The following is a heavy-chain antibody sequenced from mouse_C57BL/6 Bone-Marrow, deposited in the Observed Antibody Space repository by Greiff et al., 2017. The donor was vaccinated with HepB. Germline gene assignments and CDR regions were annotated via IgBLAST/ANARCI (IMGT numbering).Heavy chain of an antibody. D-gene: IGHD1-1*01. CDR2: IHPNSGST. V-gene: IGHV1-64*01. CDR1: GYTFTSYW. J-gene: IGHJ4*01. CDR3: AGSSPYYYAMDY. Sequence: QVQLQQPGAELVKPGASVKLSCKASGYTFTSYWMHWVKQRPGQGLEWIGMIHPNSGSTNYNEKFKSKATLTLDKSSSTAYMQLSSLTSEDSAVYYCAGSSPYYYAMDYWGQGTSVTVSS.